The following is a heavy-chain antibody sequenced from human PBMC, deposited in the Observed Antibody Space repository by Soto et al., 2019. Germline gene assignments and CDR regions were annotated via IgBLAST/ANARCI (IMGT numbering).Heavy chain of an antibody. Sequence: SLRLSCAASGFTFSSYGMHWVRQAPGKGLEWVAVIWYDGSNKYYADSVKGRFTISRDNSKNTLYLQMNSLRAEDTAVYYCARDHGEMATMHDYWGQGTLVTVSS. D-gene: IGHD3-10*01. CDR3: ARDHGEMATMHDY. CDR2: IWYDGSNK. J-gene: IGHJ4*02. V-gene: IGHV3-33*01. CDR1: GFTFSSYG.